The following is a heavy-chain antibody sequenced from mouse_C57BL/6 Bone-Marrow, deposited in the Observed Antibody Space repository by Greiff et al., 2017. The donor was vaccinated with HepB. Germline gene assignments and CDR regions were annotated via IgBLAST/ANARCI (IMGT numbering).Heavy chain of an antibody. CDR1: GYTFTDYY. Sequence: QVQLKESGPELVKPGASVKISCKASGYTFTDYYINWVKQRPGKGLEWIGCIFPGSGSTYYNEKFKGKATLTVDKSSSTAYMLLSSLTSEDSAVYCCARWGWYYGIAGDYWGRGTAPTVSS. D-gene: IGHD1-2*01. J-gene: IGHJ2*01. CDR3: ARWGWYYGIAGDY. V-gene: IGHV1-75*01. CDR2: IFPGSGST.